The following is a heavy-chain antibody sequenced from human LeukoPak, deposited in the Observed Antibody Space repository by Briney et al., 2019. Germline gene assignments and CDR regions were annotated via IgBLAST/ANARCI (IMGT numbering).Heavy chain of an antibody. J-gene: IGHJ4*02. V-gene: IGHV1-18*01. Sequence: ASVKVSCKTSGYNFATYGFCWVRQAPGDGLEWMGWISANTGKTSYAQKFQDRVTTTTDTSTTTAYMELRNLRLDDTAVYFCAKVAGDRMDYWGQGTLVTVSS. CDR3: AKVAGDRMDY. D-gene: IGHD6-13*01. CDR1: GYNFATYG. CDR2: ISANTGKT.